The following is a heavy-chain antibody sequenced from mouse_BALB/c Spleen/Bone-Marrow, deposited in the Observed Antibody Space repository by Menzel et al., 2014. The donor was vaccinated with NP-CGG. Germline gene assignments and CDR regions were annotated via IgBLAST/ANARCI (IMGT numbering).Heavy chain of an antibody. CDR1: GYSITSDYA. V-gene: IGHV3-2*02. J-gene: IGHJ2*01. CDR2: ISYSGST. CDR3: ARDYFDY. Sequence: EVKVVESGSGLVKPSQSLSLTCTVTGYSITSDYAWNWIRQFPGNKLEWMGYISYSGSTSYNPSLKSRISITRDTSKNQFFLQLNSVTTEDTATYYCARDYFDYWGQGTTLTVSS.